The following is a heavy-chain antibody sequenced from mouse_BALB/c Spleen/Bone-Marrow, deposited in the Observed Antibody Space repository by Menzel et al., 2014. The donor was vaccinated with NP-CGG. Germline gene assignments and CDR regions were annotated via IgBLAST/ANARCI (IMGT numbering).Heavy chain of an antibody. D-gene: IGHD2-1*01. V-gene: IGHV1S22*01. CDR1: GYTFINYW. J-gene: IGHJ2*01. CDR3: TKGNYFFDH. CDR2: FYPGSGTT. Sequence: LQQSGSELVRPGASVKLSCKASGYTFINYWIHWVKQRPGQGLEWIGNFYPGSGTTNYDEKFKTKATLTVDTFSSTAYMQLSSLTSEDSAVYYCTKGNYFFDHWGQGSTLTVSS.